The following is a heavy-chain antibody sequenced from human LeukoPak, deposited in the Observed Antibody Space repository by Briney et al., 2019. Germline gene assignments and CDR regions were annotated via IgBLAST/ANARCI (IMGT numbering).Heavy chain of an antibody. V-gene: IGHV3-21*01. D-gene: IGHD4-17*01. J-gene: IGHJ4*02. Sequence: GGSLRLSCAVSGFTFSEHYMDWVRQAPGKGLEWVSSISSSSSYIYYADSVKGRFTISRDNAKNSLYLQMNSLRAEDTAVYYCARLLYGDYSPFDYWGQGTLVTVSS. CDR3: ARLLYGDYSPFDY. CDR1: GFTFSEHY. CDR2: ISSSSSYI.